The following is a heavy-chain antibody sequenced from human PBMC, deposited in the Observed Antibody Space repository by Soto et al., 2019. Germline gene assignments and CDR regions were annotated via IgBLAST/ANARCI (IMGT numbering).Heavy chain of an antibody. CDR2: IWYDGSNK. CDR3: ARDADSSSWPDY. D-gene: IGHD6-13*01. CDR1: GFTFSSYG. Sequence: QVQLVESGGGVVQPGRSLRLSCAASGFTFSSYGMHWVRQAPGKGLEWVAVIWYDGSNKYYADSVKGRFTISRDNSKNTLYLQMNSLRAEDTAVYYCARDADSSSWPDYWGQGTLVTVSS. V-gene: IGHV3-33*01. J-gene: IGHJ4*02.